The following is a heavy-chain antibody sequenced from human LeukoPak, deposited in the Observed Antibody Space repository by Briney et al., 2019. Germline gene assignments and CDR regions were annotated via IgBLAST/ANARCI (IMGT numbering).Heavy chain of an antibody. Sequence: GGSLRLSCAASGFTFNTYAMPWVRQAPGNGLEWVSTISGSGGSTNHADSVKGRFTISRDNSINTLYLQMNSLRAEDTAVYYCAKGSNDFWSAYLYYYYMAVWGKGTTVTVSS. CDR1: GFTFNTYA. J-gene: IGHJ6*03. D-gene: IGHD3-3*01. V-gene: IGHV3-23*01. CDR3: AKGSNDFWSAYLYYYYMAV. CDR2: ISGSGGST.